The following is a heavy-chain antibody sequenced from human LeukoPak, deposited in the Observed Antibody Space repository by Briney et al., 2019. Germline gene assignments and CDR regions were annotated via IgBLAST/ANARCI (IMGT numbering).Heavy chain of an antibody. V-gene: IGHV4-34*01. D-gene: IGHD6-19*01. CDR3: ARRKYSSGWYGTASDY. J-gene: IGHJ4*02. CDR1: GGSFSGYY. Sequence: PSETLSLTCAVYGGSFSGYYWSWLRQPPGKGLEWIGEINHSGSTNYNPSLKSRVTISVDTSKNQFSLKLSSVTAADTAVYYCARRKYSSGWYGTASDYWGQGTLVTVSS. CDR2: INHSGST.